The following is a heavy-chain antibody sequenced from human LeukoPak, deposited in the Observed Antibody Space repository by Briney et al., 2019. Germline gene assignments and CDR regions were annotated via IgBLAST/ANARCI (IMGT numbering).Heavy chain of an antibody. D-gene: IGHD4-17*01. CDR3: VSFNGDYDGHIDF. CDR1: GFTFSSYW. J-gene: IGHJ4*02. V-gene: IGHV3-74*01. Sequence: GGSLRLSCAASGFTFSSYWMHWVRHAPGKGLVWVSWINSDGTSTSYADSVKGRFTISRDNAKNTLYLQMNSLRAEDTAVYYCVSFNGDYDGHIDFWGQGTLVTVSS. CDR2: INSDGTST.